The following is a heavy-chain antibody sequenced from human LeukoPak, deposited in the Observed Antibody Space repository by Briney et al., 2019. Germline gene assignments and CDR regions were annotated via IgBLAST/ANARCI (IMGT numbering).Heavy chain of an antibody. Sequence: GGSLRLSCAASGFTFSSYAMTWVRQAPGKGLEWVSGISGSGDNTYYADSVKGRFTISRDNSKNTLYLQMNSLRVEDTAIYYCAKGRGYCTGGSCYSDYWGQGTLVTVSS. D-gene: IGHD2-15*01. J-gene: IGHJ4*02. V-gene: IGHV3-23*01. CDR3: AKGRGYCTGGSCYSDY. CDR2: ISGSGDNT. CDR1: GFTFSSYA.